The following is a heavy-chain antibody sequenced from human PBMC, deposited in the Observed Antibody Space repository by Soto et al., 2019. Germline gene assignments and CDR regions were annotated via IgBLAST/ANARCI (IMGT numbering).Heavy chain of an antibody. D-gene: IGHD6-13*01. V-gene: IGHV1-8*01. CDR1: GYTFTSYD. Sequence: QVQLVQSGAEVKKPGASVKVSCKASGYTFTSYDINWVRQATGQGLEWMGWMNPNSGNTGYAQKFQGRVTMTRNTSISTAYMELSSLRSENTAVYFCARERSAAGTGWFDPWGQGTLVTVSS. CDR3: ARERSAAGTGWFDP. CDR2: MNPNSGNT. J-gene: IGHJ5*02.